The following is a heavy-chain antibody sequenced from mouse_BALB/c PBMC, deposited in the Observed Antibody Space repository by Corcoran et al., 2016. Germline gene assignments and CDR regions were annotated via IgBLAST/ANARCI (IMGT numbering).Heavy chain of an antibody. CDR1: GYSFTDYI. CDR2: INPYYGST. Sequence: EIQLQQTGPELVKPGASVKISCKASGYSFTDYIMLWVKQSHGKSLEWIGNINPYYGSTSYNLKFKGKATLIVDKSSSTAYMQLNSLTSEDSAVYYCARAHWYAMDYWGQGTSVTVSS. J-gene: IGHJ4*01. CDR3: ARAHWYAMDY. V-gene: IGHV1-39*01.